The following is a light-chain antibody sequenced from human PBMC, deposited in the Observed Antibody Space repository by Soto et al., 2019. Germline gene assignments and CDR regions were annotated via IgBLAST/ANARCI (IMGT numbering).Light chain of an antibody. V-gene: IGLV4-69*01. Sequence: QSVLTKSPSASASLGASVKLTCTLSSGHSSYAIAWHQQQPEKGPRYLMKLDSDGSHTKGDAIPDRYSGSSSGAERSLTISSLRSQDEADYYCQTWGTGIHVVFGGGTKLTVL. J-gene: IGLJ2*01. CDR2: LDSDGSH. CDR3: QTWGTGIHVV. CDR1: SGHSSYA.